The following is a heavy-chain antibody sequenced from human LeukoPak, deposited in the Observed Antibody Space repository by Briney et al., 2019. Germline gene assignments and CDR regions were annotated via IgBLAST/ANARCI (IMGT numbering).Heavy chain of an antibody. V-gene: IGHV1-2*06. CDR3: ARIAAAGKVYYYYMDV. J-gene: IGHJ6*03. CDR2: INPNSGGT. Sequence: ASVKVSCKASGYTFTDYYMHWVRQAPGQGLEWMGRINPNSGGTNYAQKFQGRVTMTRDTSISTAYMELSRLRSDDTAVYYCARIAAAGKVYYYYMDVWGKGTTVTVSS. CDR1: GYTFTDYY. D-gene: IGHD6-13*01.